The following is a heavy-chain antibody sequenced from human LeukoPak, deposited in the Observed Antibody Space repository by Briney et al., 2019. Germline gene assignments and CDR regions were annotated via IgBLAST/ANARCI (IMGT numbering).Heavy chain of an antibody. J-gene: IGHJ5*02. CDR2: MNPNSGNT. D-gene: IGHD4-17*01. Sequence: ASVKVSCKASGYTFTSYDINWVRQATGQGLEWMGWMNPNSGNTGYAQKFQGRVTMTRNTSISTAYMELSSLRSEDTAVYYCARGDYGSNWFDPWGQGTLVTVSS. CDR3: ARGDYGSNWFDP. CDR1: GYTFTSYD. V-gene: IGHV1-8*01.